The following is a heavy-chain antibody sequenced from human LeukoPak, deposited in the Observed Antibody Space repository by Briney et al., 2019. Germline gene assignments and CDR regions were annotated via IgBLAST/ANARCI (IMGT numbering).Heavy chain of an antibody. CDR1: GFTFSSYS. CDR3: HGWFGELFLDYFDY. Sequence: PGGSLRLSCAASGFTFSSYSMNWVRQAPGKGLEWVAVISYDGSNKYYADSVKGRFTISRDNSKNTLYLQMNSLRAEDTAVYYCHGWFGELFLDYFDYWGQGTLVTVSS. D-gene: IGHD3-10*01. J-gene: IGHJ4*02. CDR2: ISYDGSNK. V-gene: IGHV3-30*03.